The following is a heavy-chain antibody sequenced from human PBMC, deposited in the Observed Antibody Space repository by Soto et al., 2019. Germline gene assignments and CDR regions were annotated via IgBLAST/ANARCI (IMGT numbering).Heavy chain of an antibody. CDR3: ARVGEYYYDSSGYYYYDY. CDR2: INPSGGST. D-gene: IGHD3-22*01. Sequence: SVKVSCKASGYTFTSYYMHWVRQAPGQGLEWMGIINPSGGSTSYAQKFQGRVTMTRDTSTSTVYMELSSLRSEDTAVYYCARVGEYYYDSSGYYYYDYWGQGTLVTVSS. J-gene: IGHJ4*02. CDR1: GYTFTSYY. V-gene: IGHV1-46*01.